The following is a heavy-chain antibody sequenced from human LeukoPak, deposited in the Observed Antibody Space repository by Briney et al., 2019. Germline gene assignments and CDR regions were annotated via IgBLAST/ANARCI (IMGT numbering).Heavy chain of an antibody. J-gene: IGHJ3*02. Sequence: GGSLRLSCAASGFTFSSYDMHWVRQATGKGLEWVSAIGTAGDTYYPGSVKGRFTISRDNSKNTLYLQMNSLRAEDTAVYYCAKDGAGGSSGYYYAFDIWGQGTMVTVSS. CDR1: GFTFSSYD. D-gene: IGHD3-22*01. V-gene: IGHV3-13*01. CDR2: IGTAGDT. CDR3: AKDGAGGSSGYYYAFDI.